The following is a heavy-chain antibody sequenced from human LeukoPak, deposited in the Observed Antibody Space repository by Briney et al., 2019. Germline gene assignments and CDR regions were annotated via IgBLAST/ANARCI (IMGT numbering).Heavy chain of an antibody. V-gene: IGHV4-4*07. Sequence: SETLSLTCNVSGVSISSYYWSWIRLPAGKGLEWIGRIYSNGITNYNPSLKSRVTMSVDTSKKEFSLKLSSVTAADTAVYYCAGSPNFSYYYMPVWGKGTTVTVSS. CDR2: IYSNGIT. CDR3: AGSPNFSYYYMPV. J-gene: IGHJ6*03. CDR1: GVSISSYY.